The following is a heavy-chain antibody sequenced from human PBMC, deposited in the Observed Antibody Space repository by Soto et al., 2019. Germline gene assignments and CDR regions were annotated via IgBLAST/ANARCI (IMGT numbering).Heavy chain of an antibody. CDR1: GFAFSSYG. J-gene: IGHJ6*02. CDR3: AKEVGASDTAVLGFFYYGVDV. CDR2: ISHDGSIY. D-gene: IGHD5-18*01. V-gene: IGHV3-30*18. Sequence: LRLSCTASGFAFSSYGIHWVRQAPGKGLEWVAVISHDGSIYSYADSVAGRLDISRDNSKSMVYVDMISLRPDDTAVYYCAKEVGASDTAVLGFFYYGVDVWGQGTTVTVSS.